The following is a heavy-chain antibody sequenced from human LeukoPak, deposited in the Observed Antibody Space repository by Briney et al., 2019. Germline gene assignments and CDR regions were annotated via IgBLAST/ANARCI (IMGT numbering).Heavy chain of an antibody. Sequence: SETLSLTCTVSGGSISSSSYYWGWILQPPGKGLEWIGSIYYSGSTYYNPSLKSRVTISVDTSKNQFSLKLSSVTAADTAVYYCARHSFFLYQLLANWFDPWGQGTLVTVSS. D-gene: IGHD2-2*01. V-gene: IGHV4-39*01. J-gene: IGHJ5*02. CDR1: GGSISSSSYY. CDR2: IYYSGST. CDR3: ARHSFFLYQLLANWFDP.